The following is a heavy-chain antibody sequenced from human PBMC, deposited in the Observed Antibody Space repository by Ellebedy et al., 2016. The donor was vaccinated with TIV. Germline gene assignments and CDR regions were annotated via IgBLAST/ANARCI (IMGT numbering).Heavy chain of an antibody. Sequence: GESLKISCAASGFTFSGNWMHWVRQAPGKGLVWVSRINSDGRSTTYADSVKGRFSISRDNAKHMVYLQMNSLRVEDTAVYYCARDQGWAYPGSTRFDYWGQGTLVTVSS. V-gene: IGHV3-74*01. CDR1: GFTFSGNW. CDR3: ARDQGWAYPGSTRFDY. CDR2: INSDGRST. D-gene: IGHD3-10*01. J-gene: IGHJ4*03.